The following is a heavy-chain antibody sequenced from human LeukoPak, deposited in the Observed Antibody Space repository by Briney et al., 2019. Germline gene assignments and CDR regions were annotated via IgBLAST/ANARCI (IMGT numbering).Heavy chain of an antibody. CDR1: GFTVSSNY. Sequence: GGSLRLSCAASGFTVSSNYMSWVRQAPGKGLEWVASIKEDGSETCYVDSVKGRFTISRDNAKNSLYLQMNSLRAEDTAVYYCARDLHPRYYLPDYWGQGTLVTVSS. CDR2: IKEDGSET. J-gene: IGHJ4*02. D-gene: IGHD1-26*01. V-gene: IGHV3-7*04. CDR3: ARDLHPRYYLPDY.